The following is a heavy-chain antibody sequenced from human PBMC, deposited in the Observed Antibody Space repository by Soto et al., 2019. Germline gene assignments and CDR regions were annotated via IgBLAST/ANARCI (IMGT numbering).Heavy chain of an antibody. CDR3: AKGSSSSWYLEYRDDAFDI. J-gene: IGHJ3*02. CDR1: GFTFSSYA. V-gene: IGHV3-23*01. CDR2: ISGSGGST. Sequence: GGSLRLSCAASGFTFSSYAMSWVRQAPGKGLEWVSAISGSGGSTYYADSVKGRFTISRDNSKNTLYLQMNSLRAEDTAVYYCAKGSSSSWYLEYRDDAFDIWGQGTMVTVSS. D-gene: IGHD6-13*01.